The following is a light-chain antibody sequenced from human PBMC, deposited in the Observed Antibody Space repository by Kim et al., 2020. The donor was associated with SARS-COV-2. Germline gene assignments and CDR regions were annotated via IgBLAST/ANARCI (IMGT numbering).Light chain of an antibody. Sequence: SSELTQAPAVSVALGQTVRITCQGDSLRGYYASWYQQKPGQAPVLVMYGQNNRPSGIPDRFSGSSSGNTASLTITGAQAEDEADYYCNSRDTSGDHAVFG. CDR1: SLRGYY. CDR2: GQN. V-gene: IGLV3-19*01. J-gene: IGLJ7*01. CDR3: NSRDTSGDHAV.